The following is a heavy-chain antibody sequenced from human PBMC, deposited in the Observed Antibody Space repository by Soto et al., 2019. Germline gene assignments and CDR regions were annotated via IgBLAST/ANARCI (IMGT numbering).Heavy chain of an antibody. CDR2: INRSGST. J-gene: IGHJ6*02. CDR1: GGSFSGYY. D-gene: IGHD2-8*01. V-gene: IGHV4-34*01. Sequence: PSETLSLTCAVYGGSFSGYYWSWIRQPPGKGLEWIGEINRSGSTSYNPSLKSRVTISVDTSKNQFSLKLSSVTAADTAVYYCARSIREYRCTNGVCYPPSYYYYGMDVWGQGTTVTVSS. CDR3: ARSIREYRCTNGVCYPPSYYYYGMDV.